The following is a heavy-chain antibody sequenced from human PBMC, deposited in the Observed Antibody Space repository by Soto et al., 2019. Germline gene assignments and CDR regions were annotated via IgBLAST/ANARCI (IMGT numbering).Heavy chain of an antibody. CDR1: GFTFSSYG. D-gene: IGHD3-9*01. CDR3: GKDKGLRDYGTYDWFSYGRAV. J-gene: IGHJ6*02. CDR2: ISYDGSNK. Sequence: QVQLVESGGGVVQPGRSLRLSCAASGFTFSSYGMHWVRQAPGKGLEWVAVISYDGSNKYYADSVKGRFTISRDNSKNTLYLKMNSRRVEDTAVYYWGKDKGLRDYGTYDWFSYGRAVGGQGTTVTVSS. V-gene: IGHV3-30*18.